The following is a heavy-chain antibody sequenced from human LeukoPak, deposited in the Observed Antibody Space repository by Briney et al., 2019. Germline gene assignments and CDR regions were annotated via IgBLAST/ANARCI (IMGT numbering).Heavy chain of an antibody. J-gene: IGHJ4*02. Sequence: GGSLRLSCAASGFTFSSYSMNWVRQAPGKGLEWVSSISSSSSYIYYADSVKGRFTISGDNAKNSLYLQMNSLRAEDTAVYYCARERIYYYDSSGYLGGGQGTLVTVSS. D-gene: IGHD3-22*01. V-gene: IGHV3-21*01. CDR1: GFTFSSYS. CDR3: ARERIYYYDSSGYLG. CDR2: ISSSSSYI.